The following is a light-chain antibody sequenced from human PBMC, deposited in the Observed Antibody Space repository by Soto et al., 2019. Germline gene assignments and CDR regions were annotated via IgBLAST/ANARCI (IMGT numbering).Light chain of an antibody. Sequence: QSALTQPASVSGSPGQSITLSCIGTSSDLGDYDYVSWYQRHPGRAPQLIIFDVNNRPSGVSNRFSGSKSGNTASLTISGLQAEDEADYYCTSYSSGSTHVVFGGGTKLTVL. CDR1: SSDLGDYDY. CDR2: DVN. J-gene: IGLJ2*01. CDR3: TSYSSGSTHVV. V-gene: IGLV2-14*01.